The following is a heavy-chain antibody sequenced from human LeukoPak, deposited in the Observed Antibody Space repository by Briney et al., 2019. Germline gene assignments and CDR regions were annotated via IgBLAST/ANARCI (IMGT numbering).Heavy chain of an antibody. J-gene: IGHJ4*02. CDR2: INPSGGST. CDR3: ARESSWEHFDY. CDR1: GYTFASYY. Sequence: GASVKVSCKASGYTFASYYMHWVRQAPGQGLEWMGIINPSGGSTSYAQKFQGRVTMTRDTSTSTVYMELSSLRSEDTAVYYCARESSWEHFDYWGQGTLVTVSS. V-gene: IGHV1-46*01. D-gene: IGHD6-13*01.